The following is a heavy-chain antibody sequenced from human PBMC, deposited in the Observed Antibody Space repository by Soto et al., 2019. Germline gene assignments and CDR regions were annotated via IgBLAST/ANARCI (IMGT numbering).Heavy chain of an antibody. D-gene: IGHD7-27*01. CDR2: IYKSATT. J-gene: IGHJ5*01. V-gene: IGHV4-30-4*01. CDR3: ARGRYCLTGRCFPNWFDS. CDR1: GDSVSNLDYF. Sequence: SETMSITCSVSGDSVSNLDYFWAWIRQPPGQALEYIGYIYKSATTYYNPSFESRVAISVDTSKSQFSLNVTSVTAADTAVYFCARGRYCLTGRCFPNWFDSWGQGALVTVS.